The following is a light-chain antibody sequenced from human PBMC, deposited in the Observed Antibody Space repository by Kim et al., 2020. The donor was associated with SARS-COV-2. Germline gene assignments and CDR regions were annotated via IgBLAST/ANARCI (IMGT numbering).Light chain of an antibody. Sequence: SVALGQTSRITCGGNNIVTKNVHWYQQKPGQAPGLVMYRDPNRPSGIPERFSDSNSGNTATLTISRAQAGDEADYYCQVWDSSTWVFGGGTQLTVL. CDR1: NIVTKN. V-gene: IGLV3-9*01. J-gene: IGLJ3*02. CDR3: QVWDSSTWV. CDR2: RDP.